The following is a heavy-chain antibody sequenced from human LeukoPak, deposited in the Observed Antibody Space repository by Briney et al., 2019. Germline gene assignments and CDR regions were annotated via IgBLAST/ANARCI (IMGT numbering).Heavy chain of an antibody. D-gene: IGHD3-3*01. Sequence: ASLKVSCKASGYTFTGYYMHWVRQAPGQGLEWMGWINPNSGGTNYAQKFQGRVAMTRDTSISTAYMELSRLRSDDTAVYYCARGGRITIFGVVIIDFDYWGQGTLVTVSS. CDR2: INPNSGGT. J-gene: IGHJ4*02. CDR3: ARGGRITIFGVVIIDFDY. V-gene: IGHV1-2*02. CDR1: GYTFTGYY.